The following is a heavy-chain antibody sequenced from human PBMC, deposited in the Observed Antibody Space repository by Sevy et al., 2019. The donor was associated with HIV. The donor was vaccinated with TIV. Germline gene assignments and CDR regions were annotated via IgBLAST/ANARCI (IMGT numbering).Heavy chain of an antibody. J-gene: IGHJ4*02. Sequence: ASVKVSCKASGYTFTSYGISWVRQAPGQGLEWMGWISAYNGNTNYAQKLQGRVTMTTDTSTSTAYMELRSLRSDDTAVYYCAGALSSYFGELFSPFDYWGQGTLFTVSS. CDR3: AGALSSYFGELFSPFDY. D-gene: IGHD3-10*01. CDR1: GYTFTSYG. CDR2: ISAYNGNT. V-gene: IGHV1-18*01.